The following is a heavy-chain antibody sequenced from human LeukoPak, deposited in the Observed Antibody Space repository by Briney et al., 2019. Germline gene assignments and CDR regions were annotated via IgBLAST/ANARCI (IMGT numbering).Heavy chain of an antibody. CDR3: ARDFPLLWFGELFNYFDY. J-gene: IGHJ4*02. V-gene: IGHV4-61*02. D-gene: IGHD3-10*01. CDR2: IYTSGST. CDR1: GGSISSGSYY. Sequence: SETLSLTCTVSGGSISSGSYYWSWIRQPAGKGLERIGRIYTSGSTNYNPSLKSRVTISVDTSKNQFSLKLSSVTAADTAVYYCARDFPLLWFGELFNYFDYWGQGTLVTVSS.